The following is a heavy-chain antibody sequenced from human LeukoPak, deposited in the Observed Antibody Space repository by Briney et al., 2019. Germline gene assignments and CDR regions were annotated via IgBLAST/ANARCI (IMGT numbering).Heavy chain of an antibody. V-gene: IGHV4-34*01. CDR1: GGPFRGYH. CDR2: INHSGST. J-gene: IGHJ3*02. D-gene: IGHD4-17*01. Sequence: SETLSLTCAVYGGPFRGYHWSWIRQPPGKGLEWIGEINHSGSTNYNPSLKSRVTISVDTSKNQFSLKLSSVTAADTAVYYCARGLGTTVTTVRLGAFDIWGQGTMVTVSS. CDR3: ARGLGTTVTTVRLGAFDI.